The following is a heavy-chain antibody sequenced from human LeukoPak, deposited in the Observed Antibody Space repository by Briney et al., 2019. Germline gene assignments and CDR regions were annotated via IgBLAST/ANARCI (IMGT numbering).Heavy chain of an antibody. D-gene: IGHD1-1*01. J-gene: IGHJ4*02. CDR2: ISNGGSTL. Sequence: KPGGSLRLSCAASGFTFSDYYMSWIRQAPGKGLEWVSYISNGGSTLYYADSVKGRFTISRANAKNSLYLQMNSLRAEDTAVYYCARDIPQTGAPGELDYWGRGTLVTVSS. CDR3: ARDIPQTGAPGELDY. V-gene: IGHV3-11*04. CDR1: GFTFSDYY.